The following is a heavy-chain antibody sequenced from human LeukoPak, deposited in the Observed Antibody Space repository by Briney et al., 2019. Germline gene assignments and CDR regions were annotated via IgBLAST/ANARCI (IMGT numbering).Heavy chain of an antibody. V-gene: IGHV4-39*01. CDR2: IYYSGST. CDR3: ARLGGTGGWLFYYFDY. Sequence: SETLSLTCTVSGGSISSSSYYWGWLRQPPGKGLEWIGSIYYSGSTYYNPSLKSRVTISVYTSKNQFSLKLSSVTAADTAVYYCARLGGTGGWLFYYFDYWGQGTLVTVSS. D-gene: IGHD6-19*01. CDR1: GGSISSSSYY. J-gene: IGHJ4*02.